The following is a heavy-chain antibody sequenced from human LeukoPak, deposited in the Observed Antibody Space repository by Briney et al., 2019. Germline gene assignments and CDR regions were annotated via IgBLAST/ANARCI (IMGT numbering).Heavy chain of an antibody. CDR3: ARTPGYCSGTSCYIGY. Sequence: SETLSLTCTVSGRSISSGYSSWSWIRQPPGRGLDLIGYIYSSGDTYYNPALKSRVTISVDTSKKQFYLRLRSVTGADAAVYYCARTPGYCSGTSCYIGYWGQGTLVTVSS. D-gene: IGHD2-2*02. J-gene: IGHJ4*02. CDR1: GRSISSGYSS. V-gene: IGHV4-30-4*01. CDR2: IYSSGDT.